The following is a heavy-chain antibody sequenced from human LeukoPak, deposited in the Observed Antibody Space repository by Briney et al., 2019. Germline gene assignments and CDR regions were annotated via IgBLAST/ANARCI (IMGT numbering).Heavy chain of an antibody. V-gene: IGHV1-18*01. CDR1: GYTFTSYG. D-gene: IGHD2-2*01. CDR2: IRVYNGDT. CDR3: ARVIVVVPAAKVWFDP. J-gene: IGHJ5*02. Sequence: ASVKVSCKASGYTFTSYGISWVRQAPGQGLEWMGWIRVYNGDTNYAQKLQGRVTMTTDTSTSTAYMELRSLRSDDTAVYYCARVIVVVPAAKVWFDPWGQGTLVTVSS.